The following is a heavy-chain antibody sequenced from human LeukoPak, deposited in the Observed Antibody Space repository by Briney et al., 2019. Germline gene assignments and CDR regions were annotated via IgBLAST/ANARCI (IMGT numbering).Heavy chain of an antibody. V-gene: IGHV1-18*01. J-gene: IGHJ4*02. Sequence: ASVKVSCKPSGDTFTSSDVNWVRQATGQGLEWMGWMNPNSGNTNYAQKLQGRVTMTTDTSTSTAYMELRSLRSDDTAVYYCARVLGLLWFGDPSYYFDYWGQGTLVTVSS. CDR3: ARVLGLLWFGDPSYYFDY. CDR2: MNPNSGNT. CDR1: GDTFTSSD. D-gene: IGHD3-10*01.